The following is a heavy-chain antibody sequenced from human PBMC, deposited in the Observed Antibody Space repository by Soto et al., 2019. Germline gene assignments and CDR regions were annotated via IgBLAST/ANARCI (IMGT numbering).Heavy chain of an antibody. CDR3: ANGGEDLYGDPYYY. CDR1: GFTFSSYA. V-gene: IGHV3-23*01. D-gene: IGHD4-17*01. Sequence: GGSLRLSCAASGFTFSSYAMSWVRQAPGKGLEWVSAISGSGGSTYYADSVKGRFTISRNNSKNTLYLQLNSLRAEDTAVYYCANGGEDLYGDPYYYWGQGTLVTVSS. J-gene: IGHJ4*02. CDR2: ISGSGGST.